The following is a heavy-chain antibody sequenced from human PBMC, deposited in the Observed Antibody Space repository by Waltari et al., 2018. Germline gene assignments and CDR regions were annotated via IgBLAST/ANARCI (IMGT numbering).Heavy chain of an antibody. D-gene: IGHD3-3*01. CDR3: AIPNTGFWSGQDY. J-gene: IGHJ4*02. V-gene: IGHV3-53*02. Sequence: EVQLVETGGGLIQPGGSLRLSCAASGFTVSSNYMSWVRQAPGKGLEWVSVIYSGGSTYYADSVKGRFTISRDNSKNTLYLQMNSLRAEDTAVYYCAIPNTGFWSGQDYWGQGTLVTVSS. CDR1: GFTVSSNY. CDR2: IYSGGST.